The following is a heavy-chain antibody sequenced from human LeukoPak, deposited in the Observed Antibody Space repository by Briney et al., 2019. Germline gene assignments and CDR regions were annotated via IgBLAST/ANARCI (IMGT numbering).Heavy chain of an antibody. D-gene: IGHD3-10*01. J-gene: IGHJ5*02. V-gene: IGHV3-20*04. CDR2: INWNGGST. CDR1: GFTFDDYG. CDR3: ASLDYYGSGSSQP. Sequence: GGSLRLSCAASGFTFDDYGMSWVRQALRKGLEWVSGINWNGGSTGYADSVKGRFTISRDNAKNSLYLQMNSLRAEDTALYYCASLDYYGSGSSQPWGQGTLVTVSS.